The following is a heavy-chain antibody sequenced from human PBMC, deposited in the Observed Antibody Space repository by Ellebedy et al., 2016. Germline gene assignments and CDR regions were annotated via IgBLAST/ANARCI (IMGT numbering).Heavy chain of an antibody. Sequence: GESLKISCAASGFTFSSYAMHWVRQAPGKGLEWVANIKQDGSEKYYVDSVKGRFTISRDNAKNSLYLQMNSLRAEDTAVYYCAREGDSSGYYADYWGQGTLVTVSS. D-gene: IGHD3-22*01. J-gene: IGHJ4*02. CDR1: GFTFSSYA. CDR3: AREGDSSGYYADY. V-gene: IGHV3-7*03. CDR2: IKQDGSEK.